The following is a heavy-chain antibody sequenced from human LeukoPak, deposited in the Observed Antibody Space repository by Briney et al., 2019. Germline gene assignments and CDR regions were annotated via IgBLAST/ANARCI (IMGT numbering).Heavy chain of an antibody. CDR1: KFTFSTYG. CDR2: ISYDGSNK. J-gene: IGHJ4*02. Sequence: GGSLRHSCAASKFTFSTYGMHWVRQAPGKGLEWVAFISYDGSNKNYADSVKGRFTISRDNSKNTLYLQMNSLRPEDRAMYYCAKSRHPYNWNDGAFFDYWGQGTLVTVSS. D-gene: IGHD1-20*01. CDR3: AKSRHPYNWNDGAFFDY. V-gene: IGHV3-30*18.